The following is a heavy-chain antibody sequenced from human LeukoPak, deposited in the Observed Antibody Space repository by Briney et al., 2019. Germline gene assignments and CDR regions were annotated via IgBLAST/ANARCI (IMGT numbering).Heavy chain of an antibody. CDR2: INWSGGST. J-gene: IGHJ3*02. CDR3: ATSMAQDVDAFHI. V-gene: IGHV3-20*04. D-gene: IGHD2-21*01. Sequence: GGSLRLSCAASGFTFDDYDMSWVRQAPGKGLEWVSGINWSGGSTGYADSVKGRFTISRDNAKNSLYLQMNNLRAEDTAMFYCATSMAQDVDAFHIWGQGTMVTVSS. CDR1: GFTFDDYD.